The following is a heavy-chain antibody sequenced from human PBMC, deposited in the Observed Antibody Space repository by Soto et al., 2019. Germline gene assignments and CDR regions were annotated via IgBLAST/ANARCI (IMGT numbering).Heavy chain of an antibody. D-gene: IGHD6-19*01. CDR3: ARGEEAVAGDDAFDI. Sequence: SETLSLTCAVYGGSFSGYYWSWIRQPPGKGLEWIGEINHSGSTNYNPSLKSRVTISVDTSKNQCSLKLSSVTAADTAVYYCARGEEAVAGDDAFDIWGQGTMVTVSS. V-gene: IGHV4-34*01. CDR1: GGSFSGYY. J-gene: IGHJ3*02. CDR2: INHSGST.